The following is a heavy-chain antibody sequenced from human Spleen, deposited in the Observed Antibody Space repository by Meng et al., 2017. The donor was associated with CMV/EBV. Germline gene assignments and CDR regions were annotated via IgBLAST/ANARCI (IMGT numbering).Heavy chain of an antibody. Sequence: GGSLRLSCASSGFTFSRYWMSWVHQAPGKGLEWVANIKEDGSERNYVDSVKGRLTISRDNTKNSVYLQMDSLRVEDTAVYYCASDIHFGGYFDYWGQGILVTVSS. CDR1: GFTFSRYW. CDR2: IKEDGSER. CDR3: ASDIHFGGYFDY. J-gene: IGHJ4*02. V-gene: IGHV3-7*01. D-gene: IGHD3-16*01.